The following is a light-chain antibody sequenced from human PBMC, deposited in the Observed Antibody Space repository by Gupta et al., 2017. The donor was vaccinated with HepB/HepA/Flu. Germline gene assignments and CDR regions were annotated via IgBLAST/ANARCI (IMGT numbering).Light chain of an antibody. CDR3: MIWHSSPWV. V-gene: IGLV5-45*02. CDR2: YKSDSDK. CDR1: SGINVGTYR. Sequence: QAVLTQPSSLSASPGASASLTCTLRSGINVGTYRIYWYQQKPGSPPQYLLRYKSDSDKQQGSGVPSRFSGSKDASANAGILLISGLQSEDEADYYCMIWHSSPWVFGGGTKLTVL. J-gene: IGLJ3*02.